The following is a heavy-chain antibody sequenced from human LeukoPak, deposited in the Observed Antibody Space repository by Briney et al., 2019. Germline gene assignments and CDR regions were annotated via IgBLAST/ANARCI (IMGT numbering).Heavy chain of an antibody. J-gene: IGHJ4*02. CDR3: ARDRQYCSSVSCYPDHFDY. D-gene: IGHD2-2*01. V-gene: IGHV3-33*01. CDR1: GFTFTSYG. CDR2: IWYDGSYK. Sequence: GGSLRLSCAASGFTFTSYGMHWVRQAPGKGLEWVAIIWYDGSYKYYADSVKGRFTISRDNSKNTLYLQMNSLRAEDTAVYYCARDRQYCSSVSCYPDHFDYWGQGTLVTVSS.